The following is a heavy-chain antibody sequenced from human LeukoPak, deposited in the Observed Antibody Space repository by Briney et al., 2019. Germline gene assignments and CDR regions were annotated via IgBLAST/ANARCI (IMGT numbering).Heavy chain of an antibody. Sequence: GGSLRLSCAASGFSFSSYSMNWVRQAPGKGLEWVAKIKQDGSEKYYVDSVKGRFTISRDNAKNSLYLQMNSLRAEDTAVYYCARVRAGGYFDYWGQGTLVTVSS. CDR2: IKQDGSEK. V-gene: IGHV3-7*01. D-gene: IGHD2-8*02. CDR3: ARVRAGGYFDY. J-gene: IGHJ4*02. CDR1: GFSFSSYS.